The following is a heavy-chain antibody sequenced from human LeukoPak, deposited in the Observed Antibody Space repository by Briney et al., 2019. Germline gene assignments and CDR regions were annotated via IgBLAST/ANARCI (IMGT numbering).Heavy chain of an antibody. D-gene: IGHD3-22*01. V-gene: IGHV4-30-4*01. CDR2: IYYSGST. J-gene: IGHJ4*02. Sequence: SQTLSLTCIVSGGSISSGDYYWSWIRQPPGKGLEWIGYIYYSGSTYYNPSLKSRITMSVDTSKYQFSLKLSSVTAADTAVYYCATHSSSYSYFDYWGQGTLVTVSS. CDR3: ATHSSSYSYFDY. CDR1: GGSISSGDYY.